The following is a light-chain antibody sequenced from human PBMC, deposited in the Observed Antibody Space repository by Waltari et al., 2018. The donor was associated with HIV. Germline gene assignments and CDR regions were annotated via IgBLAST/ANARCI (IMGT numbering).Light chain of an antibody. CDR1: SSDVGGYNS. Sequence: QSALPQPASVSGSPGQSLTISCTGTSSDVGGYNSVSWYQQHPGKAPKLMIYEVSNRPSGVSNRFSGSKSGNTASLTISGLQAEDESNYYCSSYTSSDTVVFGGGTKLTVL. CDR3: SSYTSSDTVV. V-gene: IGLV2-14*01. J-gene: IGLJ2*01. CDR2: EVS.